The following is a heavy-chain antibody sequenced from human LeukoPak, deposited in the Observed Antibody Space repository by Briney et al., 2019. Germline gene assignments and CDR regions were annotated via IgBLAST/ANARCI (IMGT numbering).Heavy chain of an antibody. CDR2: INHSGST. D-gene: IGHD3-10*01. CDR1: GGSFSGYY. J-gene: IGHJ4*02. Sequence: SETLSLACAVYGGSFSGYYWSWIRQPPGKGLEWIGEINHSGSTNYNPSLKSRVTISVDTSKNQFSLKLSSVTAADTAVYYCARKEGGITMVRGVVGSWGQGTLVTVSS. CDR3: ARKEGGITMVRGVVGS. V-gene: IGHV4-34*01.